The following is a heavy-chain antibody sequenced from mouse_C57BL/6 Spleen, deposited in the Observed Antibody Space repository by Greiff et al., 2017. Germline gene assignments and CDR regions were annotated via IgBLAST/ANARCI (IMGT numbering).Heavy chain of an antibody. Sequence: QVQLKESGAELVRPGASVTLSCKASGYTFTDYEMHWVKQTPVHGLEWIGAIDPETGGTAYNQTFKGKAILTADKSSSTAYMELRSLTSEDSAVYYCTRMRFYGSSYYFDYWGQGTTLTVSS. CDR3: TRMRFYGSSYYFDY. J-gene: IGHJ2*01. CDR2: IDPETGGT. V-gene: IGHV1-15*01. CDR1: GYTFTDYE. D-gene: IGHD1-1*01.